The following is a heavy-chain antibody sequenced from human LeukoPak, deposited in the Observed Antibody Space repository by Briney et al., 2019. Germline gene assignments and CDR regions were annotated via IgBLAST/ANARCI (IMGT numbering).Heavy chain of an antibody. CDR2: TNSDGSST. CDR1: GFTFSSYW. V-gene: IGHV3-74*01. CDR3: ARASSGPQN. J-gene: IGHJ4*02. Sequence: PGGSLGLSCAASGFTFSSYWMHWVRQAPGKGLVWVSRTNSDGSSTSYADSLKGRFTISRDSAKNTLYLQMNSLRADDTAVYYCARASSGPQNWGQGTLVTVSS. D-gene: IGHD3-22*01.